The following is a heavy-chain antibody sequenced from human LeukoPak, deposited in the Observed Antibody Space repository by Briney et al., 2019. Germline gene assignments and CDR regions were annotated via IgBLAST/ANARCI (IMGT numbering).Heavy chain of an antibody. J-gene: IGHJ4*02. Sequence: GGSLRLSCAASGFTFSSDAMRWVRQAPGKGLEWVSAISSTGGSTYYADSVRGRFIISRDNAKNSLYLQMNSLRAEDTAVYYCARDIFTVAGAVDYWGQGALVTVSS. CDR2: ISSTGGST. V-gene: IGHV3-23*01. D-gene: IGHD6-19*01. CDR3: ARDIFTVAGAVDY. CDR1: GFTFSSDA.